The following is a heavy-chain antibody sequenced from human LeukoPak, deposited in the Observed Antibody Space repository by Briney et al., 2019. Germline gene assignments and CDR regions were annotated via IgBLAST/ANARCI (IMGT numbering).Heavy chain of an antibody. V-gene: IGHV4-38-2*02. J-gene: IGHJ3*01. CDR2: IYHSGST. Sequence: SETLSLTCTVSGYSISSGYYWGWIRQPPGKGLEWIGSIYHSGSTYYNPSLKSQVTISVDTSKNQFSLKLSSVTAADTAVYYCARDHHRRLYDSQARDTFAFWGQGTMVTVSS. D-gene: IGHD3-22*01. CDR3: ARDHHRRLYDSQARDTFAF. CDR1: GYSISSGYY.